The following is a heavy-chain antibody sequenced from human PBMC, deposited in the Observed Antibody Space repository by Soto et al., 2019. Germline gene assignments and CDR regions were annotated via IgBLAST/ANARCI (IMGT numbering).Heavy chain of an antibody. V-gene: IGHV3-23*01. CDR3: AKVRTTVVTPVCDY. CDR1: GFTFSSYA. J-gene: IGHJ4*02. Sequence: EVQLLESGGGLVQPGGSLRLSCAASGFTFSSYAMSWVRQAPGKGLEWVSGISGNGGSTHYADSVKGRFTISRDKSKDTLYLQMNSLRAEDTAVYYCAKVRTTVVTPVCDYWGQGTLVTVSS. CDR2: ISGNGGST. D-gene: IGHD4-17*01.